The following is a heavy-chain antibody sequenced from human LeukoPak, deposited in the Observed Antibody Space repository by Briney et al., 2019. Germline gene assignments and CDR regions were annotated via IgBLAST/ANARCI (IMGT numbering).Heavy chain of an antibody. CDR3: AIDLGILWFGELPGLDY. CDR1: GFTFSSYS. Sequence: PGGSLRLSCAASGFTFSSYSMNWVRQAPGKGLEWVAVIWYDGSNKYYADSVKGRFTISRDNSKNTLYLQMNSLRAEDTAVYYCAIDLGILWFGELPGLDYWGQGTLVTVSS. J-gene: IGHJ4*02. D-gene: IGHD3-10*01. V-gene: IGHV3-33*08. CDR2: IWYDGSNK.